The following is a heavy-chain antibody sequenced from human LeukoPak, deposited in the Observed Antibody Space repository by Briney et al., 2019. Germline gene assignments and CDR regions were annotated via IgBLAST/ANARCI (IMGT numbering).Heavy chain of an antibody. Sequence: PSETLSLTCAVSGGSISSRDWWSWVRQPPGKGLEWIGDISHSAFTNYNPSLKSRISISLDNSKNQFSLKLTSVTAADTAVYYCARDSDDKDGDYFDSWGQGTLVTVSS. CDR1: GGSISSRDW. J-gene: IGHJ4*02. V-gene: IGHV4-4*02. CDR2: ISHSAFT. CDR3: ARDSDDKDGDYFDS. D-gene: IGHD4-17*01.